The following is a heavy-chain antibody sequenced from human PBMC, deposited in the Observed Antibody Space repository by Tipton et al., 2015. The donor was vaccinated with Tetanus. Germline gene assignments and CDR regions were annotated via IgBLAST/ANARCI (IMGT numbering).Heavy chain of an antibody. CDR3: ARGGDISGLYCSYS. Sequence: TLSLTCTVSGGSISSYFWSWIRQPPGKGLEWIGSVYYDGSAYRNPSLESRLTISVDTSKNQFSLKLNSVSAADTAVYYCARGGDISGLYCSYSWGQGTLVTVSS. CDR1: GGSISSYF. D-gene: IGHD6-19*01. V-gene: IGHV4-59*05. J-gene: IGHJ4*02. CDR2: VYYDGSA.